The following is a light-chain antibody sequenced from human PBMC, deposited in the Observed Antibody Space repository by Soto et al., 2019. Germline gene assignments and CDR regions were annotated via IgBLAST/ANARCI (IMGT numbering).Light chain of an antibody. CDR3: SSYSIRTAYL. V-gene: IGLV2-14*01. CDR2: EVN. J-gene: IGLJ1*01. Sequence: QSVLTQPASVSGSPGQSITISCTGTSSDVGGYDYVSWYQLHPGKAPKLMVFEVNNRPSGVSYRFSGSKSGNTASLTISGLQDEEEADSFCSSYSIRTAYLFGTGTKVTV. CDR1: SSDVGGYDY.